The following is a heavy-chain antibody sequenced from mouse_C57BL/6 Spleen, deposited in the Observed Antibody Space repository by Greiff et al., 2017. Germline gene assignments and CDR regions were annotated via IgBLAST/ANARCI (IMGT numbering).Heavy chain of an antibody. Sequence: VKLQESGPGLVQPSQSLSITCTVSGFSFTSYGVHWVRQSPGKGLEWLGVIWSGGSTDYNAAFISRLSISKDNSKSQVFFKMNSLQADDTAIYYCARGGSSFYYAMGYWSQRTSVPVSS. D-gene: IGHD1-1*01. CDR3: ARGGSSFYYAMGY. V-gene: IGHV2-2*01. CDR1: GFSFTSYG. CDR2: IWSGGST. J-gene: IGHJ4*01.